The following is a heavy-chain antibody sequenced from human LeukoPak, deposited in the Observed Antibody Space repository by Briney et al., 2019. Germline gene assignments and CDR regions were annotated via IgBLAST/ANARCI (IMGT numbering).Heavy chain of an antibody. CDR3: ARRTSYGYYFYMDV. D-gene: IGHD1-14*01. V-gene: IGHV4-4*09. J-gene: IGHJ6*03. CDR2: IYTSGST. CDR1: GASISSHS. Sequence: PSETLSLTCTVSGASISSHSWTWIRQPPGKGLEYIGYIYTSGSTNYNPSLKSRVTMSVDTSKNEISLKLSSVTAADTAVYYCARRTSYGYYFYMDVWGKGTTVTVSS.